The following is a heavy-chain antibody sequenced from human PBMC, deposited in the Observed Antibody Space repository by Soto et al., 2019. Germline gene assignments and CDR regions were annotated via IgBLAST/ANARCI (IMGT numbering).Heavy chain of an antibody. CDR3: AKDSSGWVFDY. Sequence: GGFLRLSCAASGFTFSSYGMHWVRQAPGKGLEWVAVISYDGSNKYYADSVKGRFTISRDNSKNTLYLQMNSLRAEDTAVYYCAKDSSGWVFDYWGRGTLVTVSS. CDR1: GFTFSSYG. CDR2: ISYDGSNK. V-gene: IGHV3-30*18. J-gene: IGHJ4*02. D-gene: IGHD6-19*01.